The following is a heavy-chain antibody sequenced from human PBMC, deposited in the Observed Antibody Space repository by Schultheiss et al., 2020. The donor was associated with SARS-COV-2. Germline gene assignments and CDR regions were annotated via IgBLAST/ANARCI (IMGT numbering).Heavy chain of an antibody. D-gene: IGHD3-3*01. J-gene: IGHJ4*02. CDR1: GGSISYGSYY. CDR2: IYYSGST. V-gene: IGHV4-61*01. CDR3: ARLVPGYDFWSGYYSN. Sequence: SETLSLTCTVSGGSISYGSYYWSWIRQPPGKGLEWIGYIYYSGSTNYNPSLKSRVTMSIDTSKHQFSLKLSSVTAADTAVYYCARLVPGYDFWSGYYSNWGQGTLVTVSS.